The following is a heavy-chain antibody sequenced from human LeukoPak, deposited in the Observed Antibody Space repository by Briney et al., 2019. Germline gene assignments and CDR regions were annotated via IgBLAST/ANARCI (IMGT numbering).Heavy chain of an antibody. CDR2: IYYTGST. CDR3: ARHTSSGYYEEVVGWFDP. D-gene: IGHD3-22*01. V-gene: IGHV4-59*08. Sequence: SETLSLTCAVSGDSISSYYWSWIRQPPGKGLEWIGYIYYTGSTNYNPSLKSRLTLSLDTSKNQFSLRLSSVTAADTAVYYCARHTSSGYYEEVVGWFDPWGQGTLVTVSS. J-gene: IGHJ5*02. CDR1: GDSISSYY.